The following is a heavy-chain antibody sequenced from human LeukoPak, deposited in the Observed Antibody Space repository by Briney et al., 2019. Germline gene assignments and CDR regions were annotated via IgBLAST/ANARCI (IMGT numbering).Heavy chain of an antibody. CDR2: ISYDGSNK. V-gene: IGHV3-30-3*01. D-gene: IGHD3-3*01. CDR3: ARDSLYYDFWSGFLFSY. Sequence: GGSLRLSCAASGFTFSSYAMHWVRQAPGKGLEWVAVISYDGSNKYYADSVKGRFTTSRDNSKNTLYLQMNSLRAEDTAVYYCARDSLYYDFWSGFLFSYRGQGTLVTVSS. J-gene: IGHJ4*02. CDR1: GFTFSSYA.